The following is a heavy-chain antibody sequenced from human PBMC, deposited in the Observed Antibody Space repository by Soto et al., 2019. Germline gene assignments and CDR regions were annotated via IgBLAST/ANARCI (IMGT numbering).Heavy chain of an antibody. CDR1: GFTFSSYG. Sequence: QVQLVESGGGVVQPGRSLRLSCAASGFTFSSYGMHWVRQAPGKGLEWVAVISYDGSNKYYADSVKGRFTISRDNSKNTLYLQMNSLRAEDTAVYYCAKDGAPLFGYWYFDLWGRGTLVTVSS. D-gene: IGHD2-21*01. CDR2: ISYDGSNK. J-gene: IGHJ2*01. CDR3: AKDGAPLFGYWYFDL. V-gene: IGHV3-30*18.